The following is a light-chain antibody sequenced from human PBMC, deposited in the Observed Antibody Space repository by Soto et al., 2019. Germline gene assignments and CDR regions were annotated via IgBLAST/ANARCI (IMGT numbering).Light chain of an antibody. V-gene: IGKV4-1*01. Sequence: DIVMTQSPDSLAVSLGERATINCKSSQSVLYSSNNKNYLAWYQLKPGQPPKLLIYWASTRESGVPDRFSGSGSGTDFTITISSLQAEDVAVYYCQQYYSPPWTFGQGTKVEIK. CDR3: QQYYSPPWT. CDR1: QSVLYSSNNKNY. CDR2: WAS. J-gene: IGKJ1*01.